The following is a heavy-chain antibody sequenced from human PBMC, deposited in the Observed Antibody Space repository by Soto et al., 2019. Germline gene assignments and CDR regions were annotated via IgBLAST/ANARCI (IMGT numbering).Heavy chain of an antibody. V-gene: IGHV4-59*01. Sequence: TSETLSLTCTVSGGSMSSYYWSWIRQPPGKGLEWIGFIYYSGSTNYNPSLKSRVTISIDTPKNQFSLKLISVSAADTAVYYCARGGYCSGGSCYYPYFDCWGQGTLVTVSS. J-gene: IGHJ4*02. CDR3: ARGGYCSGGSCYYPYFDC. D-gene: IGHD2-15*01. CDR1: GGSMSSYY. CDR2: IYYSGST.